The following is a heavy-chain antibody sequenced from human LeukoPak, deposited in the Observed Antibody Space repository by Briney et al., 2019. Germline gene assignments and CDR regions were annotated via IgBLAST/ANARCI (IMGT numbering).Heavy chain of an antibody. CDR3: ARDADFEYSTSPDH. D-gene: IGHD2/OR15-2a*01. CDR2: ISNSGRGT. V-gene: IGHV3-23*01. Sequence: GGSLRLSCAASGFIFSNYAMNWVRQGPGKGLEWVSSISNSGRGTYYADFVQGRFIISRDNSKSTVYLQMNSLRAEDTAIYFCARDADFEYSTSPDHWGQGTLVTVSS. J-gene: IGHJ4*02. CDR1: GFIFSNYA.